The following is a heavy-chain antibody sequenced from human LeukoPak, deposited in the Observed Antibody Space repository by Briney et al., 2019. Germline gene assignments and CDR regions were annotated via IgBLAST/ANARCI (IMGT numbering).Heavy chain of an antibody. Sequence: GRSLRLSCAASGFTFSSSGIHWVRLAPGNGMGWESFISYEVSNTNYADSVKGRFTISRDNSKYTLYLQMNSLRAEDTAVYYCAKDLQYCSVGSCYPYRHWYFDLWGRGTLVTVSS. CDR1: GFTFSSSG. V-gene: IGHV3-30*18. CDR3: AKDLQYCSVGSCYPYRHWYFDL. J-gene: IGHJ2*01. D-gene: IGHD2-15*01. CDR2: ISYEVSNT.